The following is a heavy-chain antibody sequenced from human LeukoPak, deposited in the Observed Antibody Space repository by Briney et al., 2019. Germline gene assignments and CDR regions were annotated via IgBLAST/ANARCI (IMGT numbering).Heavy chain of an antibody. D-gene: IGHD2-2*01. V-gene: IGHV1-18*01. J-gene: IGHJ6*03. CDR3: ARCSARDKVVYHMDV. CDR2: ISAYNGYT. Sequence: ASVKVSCKASSYTFTSYGITWVRQAPGQGLEWMGWISAYNGYTNYAQIFKGRVTMTTDTSTTTAYMEMKNLRSDDTAVYYCARCSARDKVVYHMDVWGKGTTVTVSS. CDR1: SYTFTSYG.